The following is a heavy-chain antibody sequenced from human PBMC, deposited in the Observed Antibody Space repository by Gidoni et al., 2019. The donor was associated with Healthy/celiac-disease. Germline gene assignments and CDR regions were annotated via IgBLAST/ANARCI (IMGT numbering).Heavy chain of an antibody. CDR1: GFTFSSYS. J-gene: IGHJ5*02. CDR2: ISSSSSYI. Sequence: EVQLVESGGGLVKPGGSLRLSCEASGFTFSSYSMNWVRQAPGKGLEWVSSISSSSSYIYYADSVKGRFTISRDNAKNSLYLQMNSLRAEDTAVYYCARVGRNWAVDPWGQGTLVTVSS. D-gene: IGHD3-16*01. CDR3: ARVGRNWAVDP. V-gene: IGHV3-21*01.